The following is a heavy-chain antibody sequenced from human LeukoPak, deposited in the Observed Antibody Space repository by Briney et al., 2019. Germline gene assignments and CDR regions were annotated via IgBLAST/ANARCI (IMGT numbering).Heavy chain of an antibody. J-gene: IGHJ4*02. CDR3: ARDYGGSSPFAY. D-gene: IGHD4-23*01. CDR1: GFTFSNYE. CDR2: ISSGSDI. V-gene: IGHV3-48*03. Sequence: GGSLRLSCAASGFTFSNYEMHWVRQAPGKGLEWVSYISSGSDIYYADSVKGRFTISRDNAKNSLYLHMNSLRAEDTAVYYCARDYGGSSPFAYWGQGTLVTVSS.